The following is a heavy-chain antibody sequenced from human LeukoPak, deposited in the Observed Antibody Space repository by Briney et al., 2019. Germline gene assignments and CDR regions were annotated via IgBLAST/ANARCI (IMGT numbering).Heavy chain of an antibody. CDR3: AKSVASDAY. CDR2: ISYDGNNK. V-gene: IGHV3-30*18. CDR1: GFSFSDYG. D-gene: IGHD5-12*01. J-gene: IGHJ4*02. Sequence: GGSLRLSCAASGFSFSDYGMHWVRQAPGKGLEWVAVISYDGNNKYYTDSVKGRFTISRDNSKNTLYLQMNSLRPEDTAVYYCAKSVASDAYWGQGTLVTVSS.